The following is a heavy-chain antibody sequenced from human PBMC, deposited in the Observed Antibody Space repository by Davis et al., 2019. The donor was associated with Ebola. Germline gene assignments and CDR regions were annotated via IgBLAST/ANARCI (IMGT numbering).Heavy chain of an antibody. CDR3: ASNSGGWGNFDF. Sequence: AASVKVSCKVSGHSLSESPIHWVRQAPGKGLEWMGGFDLEHAETIYAERFEGRVTMTEDTSTDTAYMELTSLSSEDTAVYYWASNSGGWGNFDFWGQGTLVTVSS. CDR1: GHSLSESP. J-gene: IGHJ4*02. CDR2: FDLEHAET. V-gene: IGHV1-24*01. D-gene: IGHD7-27*01.